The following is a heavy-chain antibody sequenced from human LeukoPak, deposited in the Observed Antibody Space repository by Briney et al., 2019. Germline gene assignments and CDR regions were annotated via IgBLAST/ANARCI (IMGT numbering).Heavy chain of an antibody. J-gene: IGHJ4*02. Sequence: GGSLRLSCTASESTFDHAMHWVRQTPGKGLEWVSGIGWNSARTGYADSVRGRFTISRDNAKNSLYLQMNSLRAEDTALYYCARDRGVAGLFDYWGQGILVTVSS. D-gene: IGHD6-19*01. V-gene: IGHV3-9*01. CDR1: ESTFDHA. CDR2: IGWNSART. CDR3: ARDRGVAGLFDY.